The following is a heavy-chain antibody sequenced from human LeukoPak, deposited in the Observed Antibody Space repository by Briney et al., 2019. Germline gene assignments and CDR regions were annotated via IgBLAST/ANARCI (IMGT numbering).Heavy chain of an antibody. V-gene: IGHV3-23*01. CDR1: GFTFSSYA. CDR3: AKDSVRIAVAPYYFDY. D-gene: IGHD6-19*01. J-gene: IGHJ4*02. Sequence: GGSLRLSCAASGFTFSSYAMSWVRRAPGKGLEWVSAISGSGGSTYYADSVKGRFTISRDNSKNTLYLQMNSLRAEDTAVYYCAKDSVRIAVAPYYFDYWGQGTLVTVSS. CDR2: ISGSGGST.